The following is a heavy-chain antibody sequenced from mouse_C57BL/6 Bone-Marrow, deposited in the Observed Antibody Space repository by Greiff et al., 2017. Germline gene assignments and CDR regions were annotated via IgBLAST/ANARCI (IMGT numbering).Heavy chain of an antibody. J-gene: IGHJ1*03. Sequence: EVHLVESGGGLVKPGGSLKLSCAASGFTFSSYAMSWVRQTPEKRLEWVATISDGGSYTYYPDNVKGRFTISRDNATNTLYLQMSHMKSGDTAMYYCARDGYDGSGRGGYFDVWGTGTTVTVSS. D-gene: IGHD1-1*01. CDR1: GFTFSSYA. CDR2: ISDGGSYT. CDR3: ARDGYDGSGRGGYFDV. V-gene: IGHV5-4*01.